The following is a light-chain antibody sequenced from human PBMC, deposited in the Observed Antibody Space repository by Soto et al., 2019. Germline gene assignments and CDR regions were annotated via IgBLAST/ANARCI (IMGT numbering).Light chain of an antibody. CDR3: QQYADWPLT. Sequence: EVVMTQSPATVSVSPGERTSLSCRASQSIGTNLGWYQQKPGQAPRLLIIKTSIRAAGVPARFSGSGSGTEFTLPIGSMQAEDIEVYYCQQYADWPLTFGGVTKVDI. J-gene: IGKJ4*01. CDR1: QSIGTN. V-gene: IGKV3D-15*01. CDR2: KTS.